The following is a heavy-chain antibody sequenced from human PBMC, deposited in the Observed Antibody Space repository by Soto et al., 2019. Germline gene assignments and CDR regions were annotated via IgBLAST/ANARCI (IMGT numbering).Heavy chain of an antibody. CDR2: PRSSATSETT. J-gene: IGHJ1*01. Sequence: FSLSDSAIHWFRQGSRNDLQWVARPRSSATSETTEYAASVQARLKISRDDSKKTAYLQMDRLKTEDTALYYCTRHEQTGTNEY. D-gene: IGHD1-1*01. CDR3: TRHEQTGTNEY. CDR1: FSLSDSA. V-gene: IGHV3-73*01.